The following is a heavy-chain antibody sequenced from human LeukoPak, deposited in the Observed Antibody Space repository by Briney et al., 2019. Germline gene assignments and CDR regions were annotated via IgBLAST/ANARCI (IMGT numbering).Heavy chain of an antibody. CDR1: GGSIRSSSYY. CDR2: INHSGST. Sequence: PSETLSLTCTVSGGSIRSSSYYWSWIRQPPGKGLEWIGEINHSGSTNYNPSLKSRVTISVDTSKNQFSLKLSSVTAADTAVYYCARGHYDFWSGYHADFDYWGQGTLVTVSS. CDR3: ARGHYDFWSGYHADFDY. V-gene: IGHV4-39*07. J-gene: IGHJ4*02. D-gene: IGHD3-3*01.